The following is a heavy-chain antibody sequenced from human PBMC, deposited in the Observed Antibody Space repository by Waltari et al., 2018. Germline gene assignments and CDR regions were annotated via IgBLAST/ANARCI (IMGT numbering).Heavy chain of an antibody. CDR1: GGSISSTTYF. D-gene: IGHD3-10*01. J-gene: IGHJ4*02. V-gene: IGHV4-39*07. Sequence: QLRLQESGPRLVKPSETLSLTCSVSGGSISSTTYFWGWIRQSPVKGLEWIGSIHDGGTTYYNPSLKSRVTMSLDTSKNHFSLDLSSVTAADTAVYYCARVDYFGSGFDYWGQGTLATVSS. CDR3: ARVDYFGSGFDY. CDR2: IHDGGTT.